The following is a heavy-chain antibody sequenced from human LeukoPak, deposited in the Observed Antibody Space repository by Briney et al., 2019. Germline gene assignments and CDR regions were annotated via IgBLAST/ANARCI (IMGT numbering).Heavy chain of an antibody. CDR2: IKQDGSEK. D-gene: IGHD3-22*01. V-gene: IGHV3-7*01. J-gene: IGHJ2*01. CDR1: GFTFSSYG. Sequence: PGRSLRLSCAASGFTFSSYGMHWVRQAPGKGLEWVANIKQDGSEKYYVDSVKGRFTISRDNAKNSLYLQMNSLRAEDTAVYYCSTYYYDSSGYWTVGYFDLWGRGTLVTVSS. CDR3: STYYYDSSGYWTVGYFDL.